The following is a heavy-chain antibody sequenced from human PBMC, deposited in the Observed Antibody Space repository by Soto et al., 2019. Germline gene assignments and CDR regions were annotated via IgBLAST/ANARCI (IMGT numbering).Heavy chain of an antibody. D-gene: IGHD3-10*02. Sequence: SETLSLTCSVSAASINSSRNFWGWIRQPPGKGLEWIGSFFYTGTTYFNPSLESRVTISVDTSKNQFSLRLGSMTAADTAVYYCGRQAASVSIFGGDSCKGRDVCGQGRTGTAAS. CDR2: FFYTGTT. CDR3: GRQAASVSIFGGDSCKGRDV. V-gene: IGHV4-39*01. CDR1: AASINSSRNF. J-gene: IGHJ6*02.